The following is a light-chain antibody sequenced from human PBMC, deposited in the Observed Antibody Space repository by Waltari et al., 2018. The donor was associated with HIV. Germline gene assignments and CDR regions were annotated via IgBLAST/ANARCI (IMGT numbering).Light chain of an antibody. V-gene: IGKV3-15*01. J-gene: IGKJ2*01. CDR2: DAS. CDR3: QQYNNWPPGT. CDR1: QSVSSN. Sequence: EIVMTQSPATLSVSPGERATLSCRASQSVSSNLAWYQQKPGQAPRLLIYDASTRATGIPARFSRSGSGKYVSRTVSSLQSEDCAVYYCQQYNNWPPGTFGQGAKLDIK.